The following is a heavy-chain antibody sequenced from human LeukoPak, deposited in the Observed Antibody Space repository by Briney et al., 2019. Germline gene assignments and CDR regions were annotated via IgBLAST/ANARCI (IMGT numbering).Heavy chain of an antibody. J-gene: IGHJ4*02. CDR3: AKGPLIEVAGTTWDY. D-gene: IGHD6-19*01. Sequence: GGSLRLSCTASGVTFSSYAMGWVRQFPGKGLEWVSATSGSGGSTYYADSMKGRFTISRDNSKNTLHLQMNSLRAEDTAVYYCAKGPLIEVAGTTWDYWGQGTLVTVSS. V-gene: IGHV3-23*01. CDR2: TSGSGGST. CDR1: GVTFSSYA.